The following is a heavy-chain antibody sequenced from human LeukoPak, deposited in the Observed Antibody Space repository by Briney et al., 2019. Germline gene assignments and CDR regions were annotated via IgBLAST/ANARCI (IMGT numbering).Heavy chain of an antibody. J-gene: IGHJ4*02. CDR2: IYYSGST. Sequence: SETLSLTCTVSGGSISSYYWSWIRQPPGKGLEWIGYIYYSGSTNYNPSLKSRVTISVDTSKNQFSLKLSSVTAADTAVYYCARDGGYSGYDSGAYFDYWGQGTLVTVSS. V-gene: IGHV4-59*12. CDR1: GGSISSYY. CDR3: ARDGGYSGYDSGAYFDY. D-gene: IGHD5-12*01.